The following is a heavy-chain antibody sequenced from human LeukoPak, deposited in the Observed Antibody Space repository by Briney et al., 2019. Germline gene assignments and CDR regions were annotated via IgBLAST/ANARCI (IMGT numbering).Heavy chain of an antibody. CDR3: ASIIAVAGNYYYYGMDV. J-gene: IGHJ6*02. D-gene: IGHD6-19*01. Sequence: SVKVSCKASGGTFSSYAISWVRQAPGQGLEWMGGIIPIFGTANYAQKFQGRVTITADESTSTAYMELSSLRSEDTAVYYCASIIAVAGNYYYYGMDVWGQGTTVTVSS. V-gene: IGHV1-69*01. CDR1: GGTFSSYA. CDR2: IIPIFGTA.